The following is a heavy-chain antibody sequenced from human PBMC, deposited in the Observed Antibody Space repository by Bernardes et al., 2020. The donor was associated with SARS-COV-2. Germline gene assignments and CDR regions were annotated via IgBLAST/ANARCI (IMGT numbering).Heavy chain of an antibody. D-gene: IGHD6-13*01. J-gene: IGHJ6*02. CDR1: GYGFTDYY. CDR3: ARATGMGYYYGLDV. V-gene: IGHV1-2*04. Sequence: SVKVSCKASGYGFTDYYVHWVRQAPGQGLEWMGWINPNDGDTHYTQKFQGWVTMTIDTSSRAAYMELRRLKSDDTAVYYCARATGMGYYYGLDVWGQGTTVTVSS. CDR2: INPNDGDT.